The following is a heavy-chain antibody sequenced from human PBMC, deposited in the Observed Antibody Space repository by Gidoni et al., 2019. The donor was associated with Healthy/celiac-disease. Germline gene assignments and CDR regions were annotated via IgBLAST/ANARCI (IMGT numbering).Heavy chain of an antibody. V-gene: IGHV3-30*04. Sequence: QVQLVESGGGVVQPGRSLRLSCAASGFTFSSYAMHWVRQAPGKGLEWVAVISYDGSNKYYADSVKGRFTISRDNSKNTLYLQMNSLRAEDTAVYYCAREPFGVVTYYYYGMDVWGQGTTVTVSS. J-gene: IGHJ6*02. CDR2: ISYDGSNK. D-gene: IGHD3-3*01. CDR3: AREPFGVVTYYYYGMDV. CDR1: GFTFSSYA.